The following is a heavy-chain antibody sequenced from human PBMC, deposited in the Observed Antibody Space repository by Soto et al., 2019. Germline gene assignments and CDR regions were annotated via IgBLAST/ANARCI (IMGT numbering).Heavy chain of an antibody. CDR1: GYTFTSYY. CDR2: INPSGGST. D-gene: IGHD3-10*01. J-gene: IGHJ6*02. CDR3: ARATRSKLLWYSASGMDV. Sequence: RASVKVSCKASGYTFTSYYMHWVRQAPGQGLEWMGIINPSGGSTSYAQKFQGRVTMTRDTSTSTVYMELSSLRSEDTAVYYCARATRSKLLWYSASGMDVWGQGTTVTVSS. V-gene: IGHV1-46*01.